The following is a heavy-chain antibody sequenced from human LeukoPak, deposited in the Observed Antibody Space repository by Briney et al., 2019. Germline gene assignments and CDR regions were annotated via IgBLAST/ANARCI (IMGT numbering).Heavy chain of an antibody. Sequence: PSETLSLTCAVYGGSFSGYYWSWIRQPPGKGLEWIGEINHSGSTYYNPSLKSRVTISVDTSKNQFSLKLSSVTAADTAVYYCARDPASVLPHAFDIWGQGTVVTVSS. V-gene: IGHV4-34*01. CDR1: GGSFSGYY. J-gene: IGHJ3*02. CDR3: ARDPASVLPHAFDI. D-gene: IGHD3-10*01. CDR2: INHSGST.